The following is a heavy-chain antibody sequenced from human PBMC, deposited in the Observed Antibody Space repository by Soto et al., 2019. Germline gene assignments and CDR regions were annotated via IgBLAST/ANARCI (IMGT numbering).Heavy chain of an antibody. V-gene: IGHV3-74*01. CDR2: IGPDGSNI. J-gene: IGHJ4*02. CDR1: GFIFSSHW. D-gene: IGHD1-1*01. Sequence: GFLSLSCVTAGFIFSSHWMHWVRQAPGKGLVGVSHIGPDGSNIWEADSVQGRFTISRDNARNRLYLQMNSLRDEDTDIYYCVRDNNWSFEYWSQGILVTVSS. CDR3: VRDNNWSFEY.